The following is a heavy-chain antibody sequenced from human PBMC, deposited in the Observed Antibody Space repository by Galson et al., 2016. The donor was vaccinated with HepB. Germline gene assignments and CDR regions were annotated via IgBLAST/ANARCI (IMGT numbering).Heavy chain of an antibody. CDR1: GGAISRYS. Sequence: SETLSLTCTVSGGAISRYSWAWIRQPAGKGLEWIGRISPTSSTDYNPSLQRRIPMSIDTSKNQFTLNMRSVTAADTAMYYCARGRGSYTDLGDDYYMDVWGKGTTVTVSS. CDR2: ISPTSST. D-gene: IGHD5-18*01. J-gene: IGHJ6*03. CDR3: ARGRGSYTDLGDDYYMDV. V-gene: IGHV4-4*07.